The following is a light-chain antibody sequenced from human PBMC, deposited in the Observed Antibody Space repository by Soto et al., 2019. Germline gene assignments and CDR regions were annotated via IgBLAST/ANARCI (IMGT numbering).Light chain of an antibody. CDR3: QQRYNWPIT. CDR1: QSVSGY. V-gene: IGKV3-11*01. CDR2: ADS. J-gene: IGKJ5*01. Sequence: EIVLTQSPATLSLSPGETATLSCRASQSVSGYIGWYQQKPGQAPRLLIYADSNRATGIPARVSGSGSGTDFTLTISSLEPEDFSVYYCQQRYNWPITFGQGTRLEIK.